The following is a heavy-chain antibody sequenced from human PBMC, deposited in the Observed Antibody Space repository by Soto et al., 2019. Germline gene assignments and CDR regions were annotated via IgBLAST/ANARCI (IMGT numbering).Heavy chain of an antibody. Sequence: AWGHHSHPHAVFDWDFSGFYWGWIPPPPREGLEWIGEINHSGSTNYNPSLKSRVTISVDTSKNQFSLKLSSVTAADTAVYYCARERIQLWFGGGYWYFDLWGRGTLVTVSS. CDR2: INHSGST. D-gene: IGHD5-18*01. CDR3: ARERIQLWFGGGYWYFDL. V-gene: IGHV4-34*01. CDR1: DWDFSGFY. J-gene: IGHJ2*01.